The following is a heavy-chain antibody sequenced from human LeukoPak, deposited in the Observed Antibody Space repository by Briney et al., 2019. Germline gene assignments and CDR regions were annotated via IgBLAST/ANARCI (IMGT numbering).Heavy chain of an antibody. J-gene: IGHJ4*02. CDR1: GFTFSDYY. Sequence: GGSLRLSCAASGFTFSDYYMSWIRQAPGKGLEWVSYISSSGSTIYYADSVKGRFTISRDNAKNSLYLQMNSLRAEDTAVYYCASPWDGGYDHYFDYWGQGTLVTVSS. V-gene: IGHV3-11*04. CDR2: ISSSGSTI. CDR3: ASPWDGGYDHYFDY. D-gene: IGHD5-12*01.